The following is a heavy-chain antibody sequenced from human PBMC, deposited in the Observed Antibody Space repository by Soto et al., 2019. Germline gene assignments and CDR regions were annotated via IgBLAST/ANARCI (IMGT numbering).Heavy chain of an antibody. J-gene: IGHJ3*02. Sequence: SETLSLTCAVYGGSFSGYYWSWIRQPPGKGLEWIGEINHSGSTNYNPSLKSRVTISVDTSKNQFSLKLSSVTAADTAVYYCASLVDYLAFDIWGQGTMVTVSS. CDR2: INHSGST. V-gene: IGHV4-34*01. CDR1: GGSFSGYY. D-gene: IGHD5-12*01. CDR3: ASLVDYLAFDI.